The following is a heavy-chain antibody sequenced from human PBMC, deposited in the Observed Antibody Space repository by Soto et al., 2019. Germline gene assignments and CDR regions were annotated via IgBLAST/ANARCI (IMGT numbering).Heavy chain of an antibody. Sequence: GASVKVSCKXSGYTFTSYGIRWVRKAPGKGLEWMGWIRAYNGNTNYAQKLQGRVTMTTDTSTSTAYMELRSLRSNDTAVYYCARCVLTGYYPDNWFDPWGQGTLVTVSS. V-gene: IGHV1-18*04. CDR2: IRAYNGNT. CDR1: GYTFTSYG. J-gene: IGHJ5*02. CDR3: ARCVLTGYYPDNWFDP. D-gene: IGHD3-9*01.